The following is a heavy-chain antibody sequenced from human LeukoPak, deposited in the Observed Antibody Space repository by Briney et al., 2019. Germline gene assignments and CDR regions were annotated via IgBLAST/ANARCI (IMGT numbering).Heavy chain of an antibody. Sequence: GGSLRLSCAGSGFTFSSYAMSWVRQAPGKGLEWVSAISNTGATTYYADSVKGRFTLSRDNSRSTLYPQMNSLRAEDTALYYCAKDTYIGRYCTNGVCSPFDYWGRGPLVTVSS. V-gene: IGHV3-23*01. D-gene: IGHD2-8*01. J-gene: IGHJ4*02. CDR2: ISNTGATT. CDR3: AKDTYIGRYCTNGVCSPFDY. CDR1: GFTFSSYA.